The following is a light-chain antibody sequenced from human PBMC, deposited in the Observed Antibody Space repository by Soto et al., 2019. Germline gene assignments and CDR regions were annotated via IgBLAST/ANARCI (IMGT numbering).Light chain of an antibody. J-gene: IGKJ1*01. CDR3: KQSHSSNRT. CDR2: GAS. Sequence: IVFTQSRVSLSLSPGERSTVSCRASQSVSINFLAWYQQKPGQAPRLLIYGASTRATGIPDRFSGSGSGKELTLTVSRMEPADFEVPYCKQSHSSNRTFGQGT. V-gene: IGKV3-20*01. CDR1: QSVSINF.